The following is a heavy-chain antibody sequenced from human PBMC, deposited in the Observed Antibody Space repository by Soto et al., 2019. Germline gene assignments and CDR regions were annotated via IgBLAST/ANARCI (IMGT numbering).Heavy chain of an antibody. CDR2: ISSSGSTI. V-gene: IGHV3-48*03. Sequence: EVQLVESGGGLVQPGGSLRLSCAASGFTFSSYEMNWVRQAPGKGLEWVSYISSSGSTIYYADSVKGRFTISRDNAKNSLYLQMNSLRAEDTAVYYCAREGGLRLRFSHKSGMDVWGQGTTVTVSS. CDR1: GFTFSSYE. D-gene: IGHD5-12*01. CDR3: AREGGLRLRFSHKSGMDV. J-gene: IGHJ6*02.